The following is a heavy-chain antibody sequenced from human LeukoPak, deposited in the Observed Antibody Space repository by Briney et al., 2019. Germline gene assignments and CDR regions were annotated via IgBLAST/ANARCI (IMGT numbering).Heavy chain of an antibody. J-gene: IGHJ6*03. V-gene: IGHV4-61*02. CDR1: GGSISSGSYY. Sequence: SETLSLTCTVSGGSISSGSYYWSWIRQPAGKGLEWIGRIYTNGNTNYNPSLKSRVTISVDTSKNQFSLKLTSVTAADTAVYYCASLQGYCSGNRCPSSANYYYYMDVWGKGTTVTVSS. CDR2: IYTNGNT. CDR3: ASLQGYCSGNRCPSSANYYYYMDV. D-gene: IGHD2-15*01.